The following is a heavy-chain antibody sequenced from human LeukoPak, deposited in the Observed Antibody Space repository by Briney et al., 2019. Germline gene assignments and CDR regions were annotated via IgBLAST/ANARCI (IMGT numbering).Heavy chain of an antibody. CDR2: INPSGGST. Sequence: GASVKLPCKTSGYTFTTYYMHWVRQAPGQGLEWMGIINPSGGSTSYAQRFQGRVTMTRDTSTSTVYMELSSLTSEDTAVYYCASHPQGYSGYLYWGQGTLVTVSS. J-gene: IGHJ4*02. D-gene: IGHD5-12*01. V-gene: IGHV1-46*01. CDR3: ASHPQGYSGYLY. CDR1: GYTFTTYY.